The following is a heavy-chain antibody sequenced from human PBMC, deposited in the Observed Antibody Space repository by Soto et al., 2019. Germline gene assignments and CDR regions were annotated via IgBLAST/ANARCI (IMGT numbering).Heavy chain of an antibody. D-gene: IGHD1-1*01. Sequence: XSVKVSCKVSGCTLTELSMHWVRQAPRKGLEWMRGPXPEDGXTIYEPTFPGXXTMTEATXXDTDYMELSSLRSEDTAVYYCATLLHQTNWSDYWGQGTLATVPS. CDR3: ATLLHQTNWSDY. J-gene: IGHJ4*02. CDR2: PXPEDGXT. CDR1: GCTLTELS. V-gene: IGHV1-24*01.